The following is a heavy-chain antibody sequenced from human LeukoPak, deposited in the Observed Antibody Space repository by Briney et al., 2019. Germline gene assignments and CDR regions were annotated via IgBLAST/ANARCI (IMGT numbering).Heavy chain of an antibody. Sequence: GGSLRLSCAASGFTLSRYDMHWVRQGTGKGLEWVSAIETAGETHYAGSVKGRFTISRDNAKNSFYLQMNSLRAGDTAVYYCVRDYSGENVFDIWGQGTMVTVSS. D-gene: IGHD3-16*01. CDR3: VRDYSGENVFDI. CDR2: IETAGET. CDR1: GFTLSRYD. V-gene: IGHV3-13*04. J-gene: IGHJ3*02.